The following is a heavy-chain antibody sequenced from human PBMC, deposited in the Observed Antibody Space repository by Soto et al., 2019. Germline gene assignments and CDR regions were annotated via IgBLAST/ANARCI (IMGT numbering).Heavy chain of an antibody. V-gene: IGHV3-33*01. Sequence: SLRLSCAASGFTFSTSVMHWVRQAPGKGLEWVTVVWYDESNKYYADSVKGRFTVSRDNSKNTLYLQMDSLRADDTGVYYCATDRDGFDYWGQGTLVTVSS. J-gene: IGHJ4*02. CDR1: GFTFSTSV. CDR2: VWYDESNK. CDR3: ATDRDGFDY.